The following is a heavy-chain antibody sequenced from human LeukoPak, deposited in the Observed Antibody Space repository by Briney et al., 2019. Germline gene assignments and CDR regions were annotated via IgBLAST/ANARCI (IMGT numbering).Heavy chain of an antibody. D-gene: IGHD2-2*01. Sequence: ASVKVSCKDSAYTFTGYYMHWVRQAPGQGLEWMGWINPNSGGTNYAQKFQGRVTMTRDTSISTAYMELSRLRSDDTAVYYCARDPGKDVVPAATNYYYYYMDVWGRGTTVTVSS. CDR3: ARDPGKDVVPAATNYYYYYMDV. V-gene: IGHV1-2*02. CDR2: INPNSGGT. J-gene: IGHJ6*03. CDR1: AYTFTGYY.